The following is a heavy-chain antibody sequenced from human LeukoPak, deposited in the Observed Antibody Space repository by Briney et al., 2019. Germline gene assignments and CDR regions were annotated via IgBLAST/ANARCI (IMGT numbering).Heavy chain of an antibody. J-gene: IGHJ4*02. D-gene: IGHD3-10*01. CDR2: IYYSGST. CDR3: ARDSRYYYGSGSYYYIFDY. V-gene: IGHV4-61*08. CDR1: GGSISSGDYY. Sequence: PSQTLSLTCTVSGGSISSGDYYWSWIRQPPGKGLEWIGYIYYSGSTNYNPSLKSRVTISVDTSKNQFSLKLSSVTAADTAVYYCARDSRYYYGSGSYYYIFDYWGQGTLVTVSS.